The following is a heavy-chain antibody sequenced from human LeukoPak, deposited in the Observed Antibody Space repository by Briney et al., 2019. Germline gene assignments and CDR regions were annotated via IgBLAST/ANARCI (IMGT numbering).Heavy chain of an antibody. Sequence: SETLSLTCTVSGGSISSYYWSWIRQPPGKGLEWIGYIYYTGSTNYNPSLKSRVTISVDTSKNQFSLKLSSVTAADTAVYYCAREIVSEAKHPFDYWGQGTLVTVPS. J-gene: IGHJ4*02. V-gene: IGHV4-59*12. CDR2: IYYTGST. D-gene: IGHD2/OR15-2a*01. CDR3: AREIVSEAKHPFDY. CDR1: GGSISSYY.